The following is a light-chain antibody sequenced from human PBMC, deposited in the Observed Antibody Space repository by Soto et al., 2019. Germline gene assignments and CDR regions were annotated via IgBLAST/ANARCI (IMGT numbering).Light chain of an antibody. V-gene: IGKV1-5*03. CDR1: QTISSW. CDR3: QHYYSYSEA. Sequence: DIQMTQATSTLSGSVVDIVTITCRASQTISSWLAWYQQKPGKAPKLLIYKASTLKSGVPSRFSGSGSGTEFTLTISSLQPDAFATNHCQHYYSYSEAFGQGTKVDIK. CDR2: KAS. J-gene: IGKJ1*01.